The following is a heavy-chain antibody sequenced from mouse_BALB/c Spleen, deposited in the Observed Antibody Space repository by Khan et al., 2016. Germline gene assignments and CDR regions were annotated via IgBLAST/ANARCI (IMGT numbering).Heavy chain of an antibody. Sequence: QVQLQQPGAELVRPGASVKLSCKASGYTFTNYWINWVKQRPGQGLEWIGNIYPSDSYANYNQKFKDKATLTVDRSSSTAYMHLISPTSEDSAVYYCSRAITTIRSYYYAMDYWGQGTSVTVSS. J-gene: IGHJ4*01. CDR3: SRAITTIRSYYYAMDY. V-gene: IGHV1-69*02. CDR1: GYTFTNYW. D-gene: IGHD1-2*01. CDR2: IYPSDSYA.